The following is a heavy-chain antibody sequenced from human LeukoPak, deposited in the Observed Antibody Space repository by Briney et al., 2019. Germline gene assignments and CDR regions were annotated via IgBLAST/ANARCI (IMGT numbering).Heavy chain of an antibody. D-gene: IGHD4/OR15-4a*01. V-gene: IGHV4-34*01. J-gene: IGHJ4*02. Sequence: PSETLSLTCAVYGGSFSGYYWSWIRQPPGKGLEWIGEINHSGSTNYNPSLKSRVTISVDTSKNQFSLKLSSVTAADTAVYYCARSILCSYGAFDYWGQGTLVTVSS. CDR1: GGSFSGYY. CDR3: ARSILCSYGAFDY. CDR2: INHSGST.